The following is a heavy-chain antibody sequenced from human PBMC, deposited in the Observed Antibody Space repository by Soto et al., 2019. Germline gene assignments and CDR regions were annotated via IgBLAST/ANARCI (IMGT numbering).Heavy chain of an antibody. CDR1: GYTFTTFG. J-gene: IGHJ6*02. V-gene: IGHV3-30*03. CDR3: AREKPGRGYSHYYYYYGMDV. CDR2: ISYDGSNK. Sequence: AGGSLRLSCAASGYTFTTFGLHWVRQAPGKGLEWVAVISYDGSNKYYADSVKGRFTISRDNSKNTLYLQMNSLRAEDTAVYYCAREKPGRGYSHYYYYYGMDVWGQGTTVTVSS. D-gene: IGHD5-18*01.